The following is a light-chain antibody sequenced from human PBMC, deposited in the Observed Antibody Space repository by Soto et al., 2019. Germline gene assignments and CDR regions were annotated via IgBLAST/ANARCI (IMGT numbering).Light chain of an antibody. CDR3: QHRSAWPIT. CDR1: QSVRSY. CDR2: DAS. J-gene: IGKJ4*01. V-gene: IGKV3-11*01. Sequence: EIVLTQSPATLSLSPGERATLSCRASQSVRSYLVWYQQKPGQAPRLLIYDASNRATGIPARFSGSGYGTDFTLTISSLEPEDFAVYFCQHRSAWPITFGGGTKVEIK.